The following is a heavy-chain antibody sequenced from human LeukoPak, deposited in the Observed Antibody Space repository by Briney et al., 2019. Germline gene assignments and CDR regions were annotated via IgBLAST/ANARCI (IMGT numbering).Heavy chain of an antibody. Sequence: GGSLSLSCAASGFTFSNYAMTWVRQAPGKGLEWVSTISGSGASTYYADSVKGRFTISRDNSKNTLYLQMNSLRAEDTAVYYCARDSHPITGTTGYFDYWGQGTLVTVSS. D-gene: IGHD1-20*01. CDR1: GFTFSNYA. CDR2: ISGSGAST. CDR3: ARDSHPITGTTGYFDY. J-gene: IGHJ4*02. V-gene: IGHV3-23*01.